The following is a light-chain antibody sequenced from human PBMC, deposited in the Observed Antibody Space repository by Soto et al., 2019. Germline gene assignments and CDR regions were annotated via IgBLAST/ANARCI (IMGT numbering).Light chain of an antibody. V-gene: IGKV3-20*01. CDR3: QQYMSSVT. CDR1: QSVDTTF. Sequence: EIVVTQSPGSLSLSPGQRATLSCRASQSVDTTFFAWYQKKPGQAPRLLIQGASKRATGIPDRFSGSGSGTDFTLIISSLEPEDFAVYYCQQYMSSVTFGQGTKVEIK. J-gene: IGKJ1*01. CDR2: GAS.